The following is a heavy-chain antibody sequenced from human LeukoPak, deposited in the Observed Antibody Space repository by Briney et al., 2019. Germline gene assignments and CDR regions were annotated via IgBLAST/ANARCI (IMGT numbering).Heavy chain of an antibody. CDR2: IYSGGST. V-gene: IGHV3-66*01. D-gene: IGHD1-26*01. CDR3: TRVVLVGSTYSYFDY. Sequence: GGSLRLSCAASEFSVGSNYMTWVRQAPGKGLEWVSLIYSGGSTYYADSVKGRFTISRDNSKNTLYLQMNSLRAEDTAVYYCTRVVLVGSTYSYFDYWGQGTLVTVSS. J-gene: IGHJ4*02. CDR1: EFSVGSNY.